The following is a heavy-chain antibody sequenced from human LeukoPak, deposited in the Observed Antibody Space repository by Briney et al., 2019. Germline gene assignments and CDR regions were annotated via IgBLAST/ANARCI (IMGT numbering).Heavy chain of an antibody. CDR3: ARASNPWLQLS. J-gene: IGHJ4*02. V-gene: IGHV3-7*05. CDR2: IQQDGGQK. D-gene: IGHD5-24*01. CDR1: GFTFSNYW. Sequence: GSLRLSCAASGFTFSNYWMIWVRQAPGKGLEWVANIQQDGGQKRYADSVRGRFTVSSDNAQTSLYLHMNSLRAEDTAVYYCARASNPWLQLSWGQGTLVTVSS.